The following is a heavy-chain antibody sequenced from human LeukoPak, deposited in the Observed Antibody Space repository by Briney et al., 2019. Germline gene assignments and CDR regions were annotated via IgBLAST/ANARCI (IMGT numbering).Heavy chain of an antibody. CDR1: GFTFSRYE. D-gene: IGHD3-10*01. V-gene: IGHV3-48*03. CDR3: ARDYASDY. J-gene: IGHJ4*02. Sequence: GGSLRLSCAASGFTFSRYEMNWVRRAPGKGLEWVSYISRSGDTIYFADSVKGRFTISRDNAKNSLYLQMSSLRAEDTAVYYCARDYASDYWGQGTLVTVSS. CDR2: ISRSGDTI.